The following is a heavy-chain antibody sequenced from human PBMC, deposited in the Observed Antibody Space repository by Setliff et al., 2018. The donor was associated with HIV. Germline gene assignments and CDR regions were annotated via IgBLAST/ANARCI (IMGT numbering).Heavy chain of an antibody. CDR2: MFHSGST. D-gene: IGHD6-19*01. CDR1: GYSISSGYF. CDR3: ARETDSSGWFFDY. J-gene: IGHJ4*02. Sequence: SETLSLTCAVSGYSISSGYFWAWIRQPPGKGLEWIGSMFHSGSTYYNPSLRSRVTLSLDRSDNHFSLNLSSVTAADTAVYYCARETDSSGWFFDYWGQGTLVTVSS. V-gene: IGHV4-38-2*02.